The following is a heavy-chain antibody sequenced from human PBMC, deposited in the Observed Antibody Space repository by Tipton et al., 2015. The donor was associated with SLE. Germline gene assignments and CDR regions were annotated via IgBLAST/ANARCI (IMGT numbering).Heavy chain of an antibody. CDR3: ARRGLAYYYGSGRALDI. CDR1: GGSFNGYY. CDR2: ITPSGST. J-gene: IGHJ3*02. V-gene: IGHV4-34*01. Sequence: TLSLTCAVYGGSFNGYYWSWIRQPPGKGLDWIGEITPSGSTNCNPSLKSRVPLSVDTSKSQFSLDLTSVTAADTAVYYCARRGLAYYYGSGRALDIWGQGTMVTVSS. D-gene: IGHD3-10*01.